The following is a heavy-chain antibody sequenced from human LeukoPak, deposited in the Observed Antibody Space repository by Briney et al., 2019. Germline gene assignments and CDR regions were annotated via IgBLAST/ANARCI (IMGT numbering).Heavy chain of an antibody. D-gene: IGHD3-22*01. J-gene: IGHJ5*02. V-gene: IGHV4-34*01. CDR1: GGSFSGCY. Sequence: PSETLSLTCAVYGGSFSGCYWSWIRQPPGKGLEWIGEINHSGSTNYNPSLKSRVTISVDTSKNQFSLKLSSVTAADTAVYYCAREEYYYDSSGLYLSWFDPWGQGTLVTVSS. CDR2: INHSGST. CDR3: AREEYYYDSSGLYLSWFDP.